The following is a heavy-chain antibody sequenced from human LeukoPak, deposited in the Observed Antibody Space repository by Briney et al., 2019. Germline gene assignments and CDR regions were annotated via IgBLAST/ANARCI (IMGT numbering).Heavy chain of an antibody. D-gene: IGHD3-3*01. CDR1: GGSFSGYY. CDR3: AGNYDFWSSYYYY. CDR2: INHSGST. J-gene: IGHJ4*02. V-gene: IGHV4-34*01. Sequence: PSETLSLTCAVYGGSFSGYYWSWIRQPPGKGLEWIGEINHSGSTNYNPSLKSRVTISVDTSKNQFSLKLSSVTAADTAVYYCAGNYDFWSSYYYYWGQGTLVTVSS.